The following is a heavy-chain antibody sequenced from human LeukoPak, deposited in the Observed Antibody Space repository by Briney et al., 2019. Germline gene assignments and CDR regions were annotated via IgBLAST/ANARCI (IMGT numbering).Heavy chain of an antibody. J-gene: IGHJ6*02. Sequence: PGGSLRLSCAASGFTFSSYEKNWVRQAPGKGLEWVSYISSSGSTIYYADSVKGRFTISRDNAKNSLYLQMNSLRAEDTAVYYCARARCSSTSCYRGYYGMDVWGQGTTVTVSS. V-gene: IGHV3-48*03. CDR3: ARARCSSTSCYRGYYGMDV. CDR1: GFTFSSYE. CDR2: ISSSGSTI. D-gene: IGHD2-2*01.